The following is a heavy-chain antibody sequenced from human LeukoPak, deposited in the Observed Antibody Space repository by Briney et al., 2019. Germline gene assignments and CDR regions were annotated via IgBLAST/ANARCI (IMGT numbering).Heavy chain of an antibody. Sequence: GESLKISCKGSGYSFTSYWIGWARQMPGKGLEWMGIIYPGDSDTRYSPSFQGQVTISADKSISTAYLQWSSLKASDTAMYYCARQRSYGDVAFDIWGQGTMVTVSS. CDR1: GYSFTSYW. J-gene: IGHJ3*02. CDR2: IYPGDSDT. CDR3: ARQRSYGDVAFDI. V-gene: IGHV5-51*01. D-gene: IGHD5-18*01.